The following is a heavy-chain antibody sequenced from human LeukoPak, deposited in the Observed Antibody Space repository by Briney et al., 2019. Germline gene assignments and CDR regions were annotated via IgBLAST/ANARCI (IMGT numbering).Heavy chain of an antibody. CDR2: INWNGGST. D-gene: IGHD2-21*02. Sequence: GGSLRLSCAASGFTFDDYGMSWVRQAPGKGLEWVSGINWNGGSTGYADSVKGRFTISRDNAKNSLYLQMNSLRAEDTALYYCARAGGDYFYYYYMDVWGKGTTVTVSS. CDR3: ARAGGDYFYYYYMDV. CDR1: GFTFDDYG. J-gene: IGHJ6*03. V-gene: IGHV3-20*04.